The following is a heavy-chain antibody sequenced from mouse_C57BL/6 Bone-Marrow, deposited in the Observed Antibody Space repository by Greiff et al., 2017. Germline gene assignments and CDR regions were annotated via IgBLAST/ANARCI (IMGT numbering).Heavy chain of an antibody. D-gene: IGHD2-3*01. Sequence: VKLVESGAELARPGASVKLSCKASGYTFTSYGISWVKQRTGQGLAWIGEIYPRSGNTYYNEKFKGKATLTADKSSSTAYMELRSLTSEDSAVYFCARGNDGYRTFAMDYWGQGTSVTVSS. J-gene: IGHJ4*01. CDR1: GYTFTSYG. V-gene: IGHV1-81*01. CDR3: ARGNDGYRTFAMDY. CDR2: IYPRSGNT.